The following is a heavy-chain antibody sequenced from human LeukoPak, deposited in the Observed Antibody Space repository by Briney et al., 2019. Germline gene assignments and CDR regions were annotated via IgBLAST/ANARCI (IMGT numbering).Heavy chain of an antibody. CDR3: ARHSLKLVDADFDF. J-gene: IGHJ4*02. CDR2: IFYGGRT. Sequence: PSETLSLTCSVSGGSISSYHWSWLRQPPGKGLEWIGYIFYGGRTNYNPSLKSRVTISVDTSKNQFSLTVSSVTAADTAVYYCARHSLKLVDADFDFWGQGTLVTVSS. D-gene: IGHD6-6*01. CDR1: GGSISSYH. V-gene: IGHV4-59*08.